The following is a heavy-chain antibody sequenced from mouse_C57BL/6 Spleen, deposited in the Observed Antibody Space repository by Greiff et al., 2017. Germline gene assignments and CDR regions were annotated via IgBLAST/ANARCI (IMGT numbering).Heavy chain of an antibody. CDR2: ISDGGSYT. CDR3: ARDRAGTWYFDV. D-gene: IGHD3-3*01. CDR1: GFTFSSYA. V-gene: IGHV5-4*01. Sequence: EVKLVESGGGLVKPGGSLKLSCAASGFTFSSYAMSWVRQTPEKRLEWVATISDGGSYTYYPDNVKGRFTISRDNAKNNLYLQMSHLKSEDTAMYYCARDRAGTWYFDVWGTGTTVTVSS. J-gene: IGHJ1*03.